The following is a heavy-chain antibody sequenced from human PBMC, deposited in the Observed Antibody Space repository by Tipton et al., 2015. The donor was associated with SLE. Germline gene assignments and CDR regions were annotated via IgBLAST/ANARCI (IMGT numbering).Heavy chain of an antibody. V-gene: IGHV4-59*11. Sequence: PSLTCPVSGASISSHYWSWIRQPPGKGLEWIGYIYYSGSTNYNPSLTSRVTMSVDTSKNQFSLKLSSVTAADTAVYYCARGNNWFDPWGQGTLVTVSS. CDR3: ARGNNWFDP. CDR1: GASISSHY. CDR2: IYYSGST. J-gene: IGHJ5*02.